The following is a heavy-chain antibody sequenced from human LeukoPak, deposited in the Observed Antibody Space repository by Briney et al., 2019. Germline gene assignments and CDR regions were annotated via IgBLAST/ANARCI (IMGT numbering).Heavy chain of an antibody. J-gene: IGHJ4*02. CDR2: IYPGDSDT. Sequence: GESLKISCKGSGYSFTSYWIGWVRQMPGKGLEWMGIIYPGDSDTRYSPSFQGQVTTSADKSISTAYLQWSSLKASDTAMYYCARPLLGIFSSSWYLYYFDYWGQGTLVTVSS. D-gene: IGHD6-13*01. CDR1: GYSFTSYW. CDR3: ARPLLGIFSSSWYLYYFDY. V-gene: IGHV5-51*01.